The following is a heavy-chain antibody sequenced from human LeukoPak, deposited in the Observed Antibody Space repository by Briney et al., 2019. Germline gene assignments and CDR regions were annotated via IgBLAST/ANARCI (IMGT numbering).Heavy chain of an antibody. CDR2: INWNGGST. D-gene: IGHD3-10*01. CDR1: GFTFDDYG. CDR3: ARKTVFTDAFDI. V-gene: IGHV3-20*04. J-gene: IGHJ3*02. Sequence: PGGSLRLSCAASGFTFDDYGMSWVRHAPGKGLEWVSGINWNGGSTGYADSVKGRFTISRDNAKNSLYLQMNSLRAEDTALYYCARKTVFTDAFDIWGQGTMVTVSS.